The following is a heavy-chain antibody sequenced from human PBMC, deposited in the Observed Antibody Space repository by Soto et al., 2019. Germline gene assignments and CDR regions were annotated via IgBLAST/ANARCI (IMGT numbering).Heavy chain of an antibody. Sequence: GGSLRLSCAASGFTVTNNFMAWVRQAPRKGLEWVSIIFSGGATYYPDSVKGRFTFSRDISKNTFYLQMNSLRVDDTAVYYCARGLRGAVREKSLDYWGQGTLVTVSS. CDR2: IFSGGAT. V-gene: IGHV3-53*01. CDR1: GFTVTNNF. D-gene: IGHD3-10*01. J-gene: IGHJ4*02. CDR3: ARGLRGAVREKSLDY.